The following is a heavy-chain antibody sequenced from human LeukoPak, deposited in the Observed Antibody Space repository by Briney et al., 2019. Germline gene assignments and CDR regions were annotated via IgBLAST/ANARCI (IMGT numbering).Heavy chain of an antibody. CDR2: LNSYSGDT. CDR1: GYTFTTYYG. CDR3: ARAQEGSDAFDI. J-gene: IGHJ3*02. V-gene: IGHV1-18*01. Sequence: ASVKVSCKATGYTFTTYYGLSWVRQAPGQGLEWMGWLNSYSGDTHYAQKFQDRVTMTTDTSTNTAYMELRSLRSEDTAVYYCARAQEGSDAFDIWGQGTMVTVSS.